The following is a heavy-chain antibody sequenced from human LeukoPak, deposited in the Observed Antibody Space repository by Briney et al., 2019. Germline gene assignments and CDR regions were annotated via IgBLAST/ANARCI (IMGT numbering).Heavy chain of an antibody. Sequence: GGTLRLSCAASGFTFSSYAMNWVRQVPGKGLEWVSSISGSGGNTYYADSVKSRFTISRDNSKNTLYLQMSSLSAEDTAVYYCAKSSSSYYDRSGYLDYWGQGTLVTVSS. CDR1: GFTFSSYA. CDR3: AKSSSSYYDRSGYLDY. J-gene: IGHJ4*02. CDR2: ISGSGGNT. D-gene: IGHD3-22*01. V-gene: IGHV3-23*01.